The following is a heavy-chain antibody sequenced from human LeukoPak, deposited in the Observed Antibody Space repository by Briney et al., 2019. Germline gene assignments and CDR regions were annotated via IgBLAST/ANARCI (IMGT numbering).Heavy chain of an antibody. CDR2: ISYDGSNK. CDR1: GFTFSSYA. D-gene: IGHD6-13*01. Sequence: PGRSLRLSCAASGFTFSSYAMHWVRQAPGKGLEWVAVISYDGSNKYYADSVKGRFTISRDNSKNTLYLQMNSLRAEDTAVYYCARDCKQQLDVYYYYGMDVWGQGTTVTVSS. CDR3: ARDCKQQLDVYYYYGMDV. J-gene: IGHJ6*02. V-gene: IGHV3-30-3*01.